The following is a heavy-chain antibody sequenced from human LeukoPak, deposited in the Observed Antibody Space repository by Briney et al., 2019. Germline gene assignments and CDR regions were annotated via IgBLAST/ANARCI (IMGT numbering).Heavy chain of an antibody. CDR2: INPSGGST. D-gene: IGHD3-10*01. J-gene: IGHJ4*02. V-gene: IGHV1-46*01. CDR1: GYTFTSYD. CDR3: AREGAGGHFDY. Sequence: ATVTVSCRASGYTFTSYDINWVRQAPGQALGGMGIINPSGGSTSYAQKFQGRVTMTRDMSTSTVYMELSSLRSEDTAVYYCAREGAGGHFDYWGQGTLVTVSS.